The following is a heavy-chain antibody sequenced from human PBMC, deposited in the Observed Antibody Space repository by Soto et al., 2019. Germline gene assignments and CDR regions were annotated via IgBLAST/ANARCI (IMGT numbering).Heavy chain of an antibody. CDR2: IIPILGIA. CDR1: GGTFSSYT. CDR3: ARGEDGYNELAGFDY. Sequence: QVQLVQSGAEVKKPGSSVKVSCKASGGTFSSYTISWVRQAPGQGLEWMGRIIPILGIANYAQKFQGRVTITADKSTSTAYMELSSLRSEDTAVDYCARGEDGYNELAGFDYWGQGPLVTVSS. J-gene: IGHJ4*02. V-gene: IGHV1-69*02. D-gene: IGHD3-16*01.